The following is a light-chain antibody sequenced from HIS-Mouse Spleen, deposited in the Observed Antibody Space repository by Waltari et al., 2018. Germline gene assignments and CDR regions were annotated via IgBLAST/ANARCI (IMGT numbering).Light chain of an antibody. Sequence: DVVMTQSPLSLPVTLGQPASISCRSSQSLVHSDGNTYLNWFQQRPGQSPRRLIDKVSNRDSVVTDRCSGSGSGTDFTLKISRVEAGDVGVYYCMQGTHWPFTFGPGTKVDIK. CDR3: MQGTHWPFT. J-gene: IGKJ3*01. CDR1: QSLVHSDGNTY. CDR2: KVS. V-gene: IGKV2-30*02.